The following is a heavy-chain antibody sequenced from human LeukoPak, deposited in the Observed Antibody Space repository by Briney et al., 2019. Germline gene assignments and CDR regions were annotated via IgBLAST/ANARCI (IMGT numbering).Heavy chain of an antibody. CDR2: IESDGSDT. D-gene: IGHD1-26*01. CDR3: ARVVGGVPF. CDR1: GFTFSDYR. V-gene: IGHV3-74*01. Sequence: GGSLRLSCAASGFTFSDYRMHWARQAPGKGLVWVSRIESDGSDTSYADSVKGRFTISRDNAKNTLYLQMNSLRAEDTAVYYCARVVGGVPFWGQGTLVTVSS. J-gene: IGHJ4*02.